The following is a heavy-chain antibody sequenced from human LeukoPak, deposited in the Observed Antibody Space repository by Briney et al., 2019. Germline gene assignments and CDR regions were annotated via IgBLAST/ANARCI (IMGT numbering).Heavy chain of an antibody. CDR2: ISASGGGT. CDR1: GFNFNTYA. Sequence: GGSLRLSCAASGFNFNTYAMSWARQAPGKGLEWVSTISASGGGTYYADSVEGRFTISRDNSKNTLLLQMNTLRGADTAVYYCARDGMALYRRDYLDSWGQGTLVTVSS. V-gene: IGHV3-23*01. J-gene: IGHJ4*02. D-gene: IGHD2-2*02. CDR3: ARDGMALYRRDYLDS.